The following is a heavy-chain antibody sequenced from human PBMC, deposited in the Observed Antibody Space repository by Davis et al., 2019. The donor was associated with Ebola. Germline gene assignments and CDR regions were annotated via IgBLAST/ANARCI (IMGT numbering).Heavy chain of an antibody. V-gene: IGHV1-18*01. CDR2: ISAYNGNT. Sequence: ASVKVSCKASGGTFSSYAISWLRQAPGQGLEWMGWISAYNGNTNYAQKLQGRVTMTTDTSTSTAYMELRSLRSDDTAVYYCARSIVVVAATHGNWFDPWGQGTLVTVSS. CDR1: GGTFSSYA. D-gene: IGHD2-15*01. J-gene: IGHJ5*02. CDR3: ARSIVVVAATHGNWFDP.